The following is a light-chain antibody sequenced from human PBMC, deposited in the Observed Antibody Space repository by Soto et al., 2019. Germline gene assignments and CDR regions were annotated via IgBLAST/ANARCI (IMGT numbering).Light chain of an antibody. J-gene: IGKJ1*01. CDR3: QQYAVWPPQT. V-gene: IGKV3-15*01. CDR2: GAS. CDR1: QTVIRN. Sequence: EIVMTPSPATLSVSPCERAALSCRASQTVIRNLAWYQQKPGQTPRLLIFGASTRATGIPARFSGSGSGTEFTLTISSLQPEDFAVYYCQQYAVWPPQTFGQGTKVDIK.